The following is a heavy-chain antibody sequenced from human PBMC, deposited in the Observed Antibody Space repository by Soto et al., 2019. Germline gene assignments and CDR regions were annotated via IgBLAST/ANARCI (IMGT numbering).Heavy chain of an antibody. CDR2: MSPSSGNT. D-gene: IGHD3-3*01. CDR1: GYTFTSYQ. CDR3: AGWTAYSN. V-gene: IGHV1-8*02. J-gene: IGHJ4*02. Sequence: AAVKVSCKAYGYTFTSYQMHWVRQATGQGLEWMGWMSPSSGNTGYAQKFQGRVTMTRDTSIGTAYMELRSLRSEDTAVYFCAGWTAYSNWGQGTLVTVSS.